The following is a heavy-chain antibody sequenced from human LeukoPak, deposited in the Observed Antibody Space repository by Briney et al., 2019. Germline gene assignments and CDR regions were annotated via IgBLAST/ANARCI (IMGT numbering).Heavy chain of an antibody. V-gene: IGHV4-4*07. CDR1: GGSISSYY. CDR3: ARDFGIAAAGTPPAFDI. CDR2: IYTSGST. Sequence: PSETLSLTCTVSGGSISSYYWSWIRQPAGKGLEWIGRIYTSGSTNYNPSLKSRVTMSVDTSKNQYSLKLSSVTAADTAVYYCARDFGIAAAGTPPAFDIWGQGTMVTVSS. J-gene: IGHJ3*02. D-gene: IGHD6-13*01.